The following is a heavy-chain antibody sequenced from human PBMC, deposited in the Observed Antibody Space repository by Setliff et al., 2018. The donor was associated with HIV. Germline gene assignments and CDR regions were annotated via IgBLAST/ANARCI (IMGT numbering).Heavy chain of an antibody. CDR1: GGSFTGYY. V-gene: IGHV4-34*01. CDR3: ARGAIAVAATTSFQH. CDR2: INLSGRT. J-gene: IGHJ1*01. Sequence: PSETLSLTCAGFGGSFTGYYWSWIRQPPGKGLEWIGEINLSGRTHYNPSLKSRLTISVDTSKNQISLKLRSVTVADTAVDYCARGAIAVAATTSFQHWGQGTQVTVSS. D-gene: IGHD6-19*01.